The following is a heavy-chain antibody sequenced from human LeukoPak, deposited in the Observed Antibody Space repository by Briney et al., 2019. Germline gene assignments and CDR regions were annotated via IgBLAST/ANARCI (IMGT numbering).Heavy chain of an antibody. CDR1: GYHFTSYW. CDR3: ATYSGYYFPRHDAFDI. Sequence: GGSLEISCKGSGYHFTSYWIGWGRPVPGKGLGGMGIIYPGDSDTRYSPSFQGQVTISADKSISTAYLQWSSLKASDTAMYYCATYSGYYFPRHDAFDIWGQGTMVTVSS. CDR2: IYPGDSDT. J-gene: IGHJ3*02. V-gene: IGHV5-51*01. D-gene: IGHD3-22*01.